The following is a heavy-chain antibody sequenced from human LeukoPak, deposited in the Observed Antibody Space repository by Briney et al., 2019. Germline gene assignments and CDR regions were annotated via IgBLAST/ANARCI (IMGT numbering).Heavy chain of an antibody. V-gene: IGHV3-7*01. CDR3: ATRYCTIPACRASSYHCMDN. J-gene: IGHJ6*03. CDR1: GGSFSGYY. Sequence: PSETLSLTCAVYGGSFSGYYWSWIRQPPGKGLEWVANIKQDGSEAYYVDSVKGRFTVSRDNAKNSLYLRLNSLGAEDTAVYYCATRYCTIPACRASSYHCMDNWGKGTTVTVSS. CDR2: IKQDGSEA. D-gene: IGHD2-8*01.